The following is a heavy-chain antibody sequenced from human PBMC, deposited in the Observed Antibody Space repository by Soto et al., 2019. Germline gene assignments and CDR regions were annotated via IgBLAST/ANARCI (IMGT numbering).Heavy chain of an antibody. Sequence: KTSETLSLTCAVYGGCFSGYYWSWIRQPPGKGLEWIGEINHSGSTNYNPSLKSRVTISVDTSKNQFSLKLSSVTAADTAVYYCARAGYWGQGTLVTVS. CDR2: INHSGST. CDR1: GGCFSGYY. J-gene: IGHJ4*02. CDR3: ARAGY. V-gene: IGHV4-34*01.